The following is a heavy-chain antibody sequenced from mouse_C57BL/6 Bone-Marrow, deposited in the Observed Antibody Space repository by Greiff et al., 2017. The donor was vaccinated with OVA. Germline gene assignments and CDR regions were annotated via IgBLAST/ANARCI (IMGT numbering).Heavy chain of an antibody. J-gene: IGHJ2*01. D-gene: IGHD1-1*01. CDR2: IYPRSGNT. V-gene: IGHV1-81*01. CDR3: ARWSIITTVVAVDY. Sequence: QVQLQQSGAELARPGASVKLSCKASGYTFTSYGISWVKQRNGQGLEWIGEIYPRSGNTYYNEKFKGKATLTADKSSSTAYMELRSLTSEDSAVYFGARWSIITTVVAVDYWGQGTTLTVSS. CDR1: GYTFTSYG.